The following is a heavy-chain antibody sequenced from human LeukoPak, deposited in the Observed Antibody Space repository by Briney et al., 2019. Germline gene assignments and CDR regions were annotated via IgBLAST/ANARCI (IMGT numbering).Heavy chain of an antibody. CDR3: ARETNAQIIDY. Sequence: GGSLRLSCAASGFTFSSYAMHWVRQAPGKGLEWVAVISYDGSNKYYADSVKGRFTISRDNSKNTLHLQMNSLRAEDTAVYYCARETNAQIIDYWGQGTLVTVSS. CDR2: ISYDGSNK. CDR1: GFTFSSYA. J-gene: IGHJ4*02. V-gene: IGHV3-30-3*01. D-gene: IGHD1-1*01.